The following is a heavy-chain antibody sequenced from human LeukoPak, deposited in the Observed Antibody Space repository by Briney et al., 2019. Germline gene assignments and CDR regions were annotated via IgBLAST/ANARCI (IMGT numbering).Heavy chain of an antibody. CDR1: GFTFSSYS. J-gene: IGHJ4*02. Sequence: GGSLRLSCAASGFTFSSYSMNWVRQAPGKGLEWVSSISSSSSYIYYADSVKGRFTISRDNAKNSLYLQMNSLRAEDTAVYYCARDSRSIAAAGIGYWGQGTLVTVSS. V-gene: IGHV3-21*01. D-gene: IGHD6-13*01. CDR3: ARDSRSIAAAGIGY. CDR2: ISSSSSYI.